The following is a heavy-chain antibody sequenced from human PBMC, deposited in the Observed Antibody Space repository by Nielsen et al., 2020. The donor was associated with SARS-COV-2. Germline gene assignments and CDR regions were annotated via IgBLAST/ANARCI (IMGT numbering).Heavy chain of an antibody. CDR3: ARVEYCSGGSCYYYYGMDV. CDR2: INPNSGGT. D-gene: IGHD2-15*01. V-gene: IGHV1-2*06. Sequence: GESLKVSCKASGYTFTGYYMHWVRQAPGQGLEWMGRINPNSGGTNYAQKFQGRVTMTRDTSISTAYMELGRLRSDDTAVYYCARVEYCSGGSCYYYYGMDVWGQGTTVTVSS. J-gene: IGHJ6*02. CDR1: GYTFTGYY.